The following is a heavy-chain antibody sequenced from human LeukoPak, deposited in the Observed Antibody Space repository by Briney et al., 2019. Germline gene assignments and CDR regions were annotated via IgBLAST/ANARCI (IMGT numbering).Heavy chain of an antibody. Sequence: GGSLRLSCAASGFTFSSYWMHWVRQSPGKGLVWVSCISGDGSNRRYADSVKGRFTISRDNAKDTLYLQLDSLRVEDTAVYYCTGPGGGGSHMAFDPWGQETLVTVSS. D-gene: IGHD2-15*01. CDR2: ISGDGSNR. CDR1: GFTFSSYW. CDR3: TGPGGGGSHMAFDP. J-gene: IGHJ5*02. V-gene: IGHV3-74*01.